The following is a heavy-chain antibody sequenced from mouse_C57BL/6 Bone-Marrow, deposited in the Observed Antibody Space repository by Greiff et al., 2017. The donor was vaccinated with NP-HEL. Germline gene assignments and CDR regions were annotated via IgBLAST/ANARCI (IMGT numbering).Heavy chain of an antibody. CDR3: TYGNYYYAMDY. Sequence: VQPQQSGTVLARPGASVKMFRKTSGYTFTSYWMHWVKQRPGQGLEWIGAIFPGNSDTSYNQKFKGKAKLTTVTSDSTAYMELSSLTNEDSAVYYCTYGNYYYAMDYWGQGTAVTVSA. CDR1: GYTFTSYW. CDR2: IFPGNSDT. D-gene: IGHD2-1*01. J-gene: IGHJ4*01. V-gene: IGHV1-5*01.